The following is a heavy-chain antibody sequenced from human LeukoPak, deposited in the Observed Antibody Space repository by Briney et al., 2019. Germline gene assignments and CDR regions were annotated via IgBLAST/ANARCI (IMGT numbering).Heavy chain of an antibody. D-gene: IGHD3-10*01. CDR2: ISGSGDST. CDR1: GFTFSSYG. CDR3: AKGVTMVRGVIGYYYYMDV. J-gene: IGHJ6*03. Sequence: HPGGSLRLSCAASGFTFSSYGMSWVRQAPGKGLEWVSGISGSGDSTYYADSVKGRFTISRDNSKNTLYLQMNSLRAEDTAVYYCAKGVTMVRGVIGYYYYMDVWGKGTTVTISS. V-gene: IGHV3-23*01.